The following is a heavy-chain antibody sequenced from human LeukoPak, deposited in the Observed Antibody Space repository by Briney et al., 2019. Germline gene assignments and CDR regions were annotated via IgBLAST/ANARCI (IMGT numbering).Heavy chain of an antibody. CDR3: AVSFGGYDAGFY. CDR2: IHHSGAT. J-gene: IGHJ4*02. Sequence: SETLSLTCAVSGYSITNGYYWGWIRPPPGKGRQWIGIIHHSGATSYNLSLKTRVTTSVDTSKNKFSLRLSSVTAADTAVYFCAVSFGGYDAGFYWGQGTLVTVSS. V-gene: IGHV4-38-2*01. D-gene: IGHD3-3*01. CDR1: GYSITNGYY.